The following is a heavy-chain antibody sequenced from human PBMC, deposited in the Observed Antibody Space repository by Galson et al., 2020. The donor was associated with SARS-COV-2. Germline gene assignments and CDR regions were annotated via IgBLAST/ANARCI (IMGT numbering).Heavy chain of an antibody. Sequence: GGSLRLSCAAYGFTFDEYEMHWVRQAPGKGLEWVSRTSWNSDTIAYANSVKGRFTISRDNTKKSLYLHMSSLRPEDTALYYCAKSGGRGAYVLYRYGFDVWGQGTTVTVSS. CDR1: GFTFDEYE. CDR3: AKSGGRGAYVLYRYGFDV. CDR2: TSWNSDTI. D-gene: IGHD5-18*01. V-gene: IGHV3-9*01. J-gene: IGHJ6*02.